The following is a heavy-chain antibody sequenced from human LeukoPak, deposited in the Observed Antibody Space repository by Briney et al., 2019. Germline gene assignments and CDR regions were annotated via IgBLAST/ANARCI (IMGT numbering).Heavy chain of an antibody. D-gene: IGHD3-10*01. CDR3: GRDVGVGVKGYFDY. J-gene: IGHJ4*02. Sequence: GSVKVSCKASGYTFTSYYMHWVRQAPGQGLEWMGIINPSGGWSSNPQRFQGRVTMTRDTSTSTDYMELSSLRSEDTAVYYCGRDVGVGVKGYFDYWGQGTLDT. CDR2: INPSGGWS. V-gene: IGHV1-46*01. CDR1: GYTFTSYY.